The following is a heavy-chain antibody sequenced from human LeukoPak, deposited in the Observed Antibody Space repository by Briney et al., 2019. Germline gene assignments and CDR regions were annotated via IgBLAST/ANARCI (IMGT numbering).Heavy chain of an antibody. Sequence: GASVKVSCRASGYTFTAYYIHWVRQAPGQGLEWMGWINPNSGDTNLPQRFQGRVTMTRDTSIITVYMELSSLTSDDTGMYYCARGPTLGLDIWGQGTTVTVSS. J-gene: IGHJ3*02. V-gene: IGHV1-2*02. CDR2: INPNSGDT. CDR1: GYTFTAYY. CDR3: ARGPTLGLDI.